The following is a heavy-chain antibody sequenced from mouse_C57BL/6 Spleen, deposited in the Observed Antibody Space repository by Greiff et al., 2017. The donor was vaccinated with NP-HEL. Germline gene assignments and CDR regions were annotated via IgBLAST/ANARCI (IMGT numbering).Heavy chain of an antibody. V-gene: IGHV1-18*01. J-gene: IGHJ1*03. CDR1: GYTFTDYN. CDR2: INPNNGGT. D-gene: IGHD1-1*01. CDR3: ARYYGSSYPYWYFDV. Sequence: EVKLLESGPELVKPGASVKIPCKASGYTFTDYNMDWVKQSHGKSLEWIGDINPNNGGTIYNQKFKGKATLTVDKSSSTAYMELRSLTSEDTAVYYCARYYGSSYPYWYFDVWGTGTTVTVSS.